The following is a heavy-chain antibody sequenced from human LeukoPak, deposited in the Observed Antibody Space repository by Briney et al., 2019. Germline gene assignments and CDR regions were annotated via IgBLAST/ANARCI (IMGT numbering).Heavy chain of an antibody. CDR2: IRYDGSEK. D-gene: IGHD5-12*01. Sequence: GGSLRLSCAASGFTFSRHGMHWVRQAPGKGLEWVAFIRYDGSEKFYADSVKGRFTISRDNSKNTLYLQMNSLRTEDTAVYYCAREESGGFDYWGQGTLVTVSS. CDR3: AREESGGFDY. CDR1: GFTFSRHG. J-gene: IGHJ4*02. V-gene: IGHV3-30*02.